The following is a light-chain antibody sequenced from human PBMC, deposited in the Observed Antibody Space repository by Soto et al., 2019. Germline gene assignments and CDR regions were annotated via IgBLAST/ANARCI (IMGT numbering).Light chain of an antibody. J-gene: IGKJ1*01. CDR2: AAS. CDR1: QGISSY. V-gene: IGKV1-9*01. CDR3: QQFNSYPWT. Sequence: IQLTQSPSSLSASIGDRVTITCRASQGISSYLAWNQQKPGKAPKLLIYAASNLQSGVPSRFSGSGSGTDFTLTISSLQPEDFATYYCQQFNSYPWTFGQGTKVEMK.